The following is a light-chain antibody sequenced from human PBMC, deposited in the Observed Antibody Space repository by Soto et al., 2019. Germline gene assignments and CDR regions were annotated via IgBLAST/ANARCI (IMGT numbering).Light chain of an antibody. Sequence: THSPATRSVCAEKSATLSCRASQSVSSNLAWYQQKPGQAPRLLIYDASSRATGIPDRFSGGGSWTDVPRTIARLEPEDFGVYSRQQYGSSGTFGQGTKVDIK. CDR2: DAS. V-gene: IGKV3-20*01. J-gene: IGKJ1*01. CDR3: QQYGSSGT. CDR1: QSVSSN.